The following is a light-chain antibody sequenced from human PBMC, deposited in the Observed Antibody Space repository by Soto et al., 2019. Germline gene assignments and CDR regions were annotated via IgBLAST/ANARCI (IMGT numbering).Light chain of an antibody. CDR1: SSNIGAGYD. Sequence: QSVLTQPPSVSGAPGQRVTISCTGSSSNIGAGYDVHWYLQVPGTAPKLLIYGNGNRPSGVPDRFSGSKSGTSASLAITGVQAEDEADYYCQSFESSLSAVVFGGGTKVTVL. J-gene: IGLJ2*01. V-gene: IGLV1-40*01. CDR2: GNG. CDR3: QSFESSLSAVV.